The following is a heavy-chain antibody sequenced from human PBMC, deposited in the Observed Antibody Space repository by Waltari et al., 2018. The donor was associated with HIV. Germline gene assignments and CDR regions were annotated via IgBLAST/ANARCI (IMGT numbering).Heavy chain of an antibody. CDR3: ARDRWDAFDI. J-gene: IGHJ3*02. CDR1: GFTFRRYA. V-gene: IGHV3-30*01. D-gene: IGHD2-15*01. CDR2: ISYDGSNK. Sequence: QVQLVESGGGAVQPGRSLRLSCAASGFTFRRYAIHWVRQAAGKGLEGVAVISYDGSNKYYADSVKGRFTISRDNSKNTLYLQMNSLRAEDTAVYYCARDRWDAFDIWGQGTMVTVSS.